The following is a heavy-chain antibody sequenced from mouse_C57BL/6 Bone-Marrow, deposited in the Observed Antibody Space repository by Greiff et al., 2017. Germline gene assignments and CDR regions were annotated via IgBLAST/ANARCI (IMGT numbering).Heavy chain of an antibody. CDR3: ARIDYGYPFAY. D-gene: IGHD2-2*01. V-gene: IGHV8-5*01. CDR2: ICWNDDK. CDR1: GFSLSTSNMG. J-gene: IGHJ3*01. Sequence: QVTLKVSGPGILQPSQTLSLTCSFSGFSLSTSNMGIGWIRQPSGKGLEWLAHICWNDDKYYNPSLKSRLTISKNTSNNQLFLKITIVDTADTATYYCARIDYGYPFAYWGQGTLVTVSA.